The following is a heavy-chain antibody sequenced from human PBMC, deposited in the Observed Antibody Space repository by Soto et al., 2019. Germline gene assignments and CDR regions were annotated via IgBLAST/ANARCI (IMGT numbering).Heavy chain of an antibody. Sequence: SETLSLTCAVYGGSFSGYYWSWIRQPPGKGLEWIGEINHSGSTNYNPSLKSRVTISVDTSKNQFSLKLSSVTAADTAVYYCARESPYYYGMDVWGQGTTVTVFS. J-gene: IGHJ6*02. CDR2: INHSGST. CDR1: GGSFSGYY. V-gene: IGHV4-34*01. CDR3: ARESPYYYGMDV.